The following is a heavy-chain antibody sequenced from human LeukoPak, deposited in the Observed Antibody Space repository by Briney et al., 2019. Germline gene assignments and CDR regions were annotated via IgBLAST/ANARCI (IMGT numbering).Heavy chain of an antibody. CDR1: GFTFSSNY. J-gene: IGHJ6*02. V-gene: IGHV3-66*02. D-gene: IGHD6-13*01. CDR2: IYSGGST. Sequence: GGSLRLSCAASGFTFSSNYMSWVRQAPGKGLEWVSVIYSGGSTYYADSVKGRFTISRDNSKNTLYLQMNSLRVEDTAVYYCARGGVAAAGMDMDVWGQGTTVTVSS. CDR3: ARGGVAAAGMDMDV.